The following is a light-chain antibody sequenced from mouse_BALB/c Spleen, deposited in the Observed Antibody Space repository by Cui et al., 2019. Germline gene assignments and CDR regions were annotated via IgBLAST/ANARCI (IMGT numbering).Light chain of an antibody. CDR3: QQWSSYPWT. Sequence: QIVLTQSPAIMSASLGEEITLTCSASSSASYMHWYQQKSGTSPKLLIYSTSNLASGVPSRFSGSGSGTFYSLTISSVEAEDAADYYCQQWSSYPWTFGGGTKLEIK. J-gene: IGKJ1*01. V-gene: IGKV4-80*01. CDR1: SSASY. CDR2: STS.